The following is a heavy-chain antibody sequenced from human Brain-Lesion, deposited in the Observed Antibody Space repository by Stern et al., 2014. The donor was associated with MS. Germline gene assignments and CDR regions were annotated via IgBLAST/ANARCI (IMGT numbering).Heavy chain of an antibody. Sequence: EVQLVESGGGLVTPGGSLRLSCAASGFTFRDYSMNCVRQAPGKGMEWVSSTTNSGASMYYGDSVKGRFTISRDNAKNTLYLQMDSLSAEDTATYFCASTLHGGLYNWFDPWGQGTLVTVSS. J-gene: IGHJ5*02. CDR2: TTNSGASM. D-gene: IGHD2-2*01. CDR1: GFTFRDYS. CDR3: ASTLHGGLYNWFDP. V-gene: IGHV3-21*01.